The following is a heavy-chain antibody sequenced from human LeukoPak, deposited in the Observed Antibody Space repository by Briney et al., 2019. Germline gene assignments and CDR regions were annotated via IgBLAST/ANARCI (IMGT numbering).Heavy chain of an antibody. V-gene: IGHV1-2*02. Sequence: VASVKVSCKASEYNFIAYYLHWVRQAPGQGLEWMGGIHPNSGVPIYSQKFQGRVTMTRDTSISTAYMELSSLRSDDTAVFYCAKTFYFDNTGYYTFDYWGQGTLVTVSS. J-gene: IGHJ4*02. D-gene: IGHD3-22*01. CDR1: EYNFIAYY. CDR2: IHPNSGVP. CDR3: AKTFYFDNTGYYTFDY.